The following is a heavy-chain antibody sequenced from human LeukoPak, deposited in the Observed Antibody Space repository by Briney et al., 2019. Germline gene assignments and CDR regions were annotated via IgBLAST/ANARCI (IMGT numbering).Heavy chain of an antibody. CDR3: ARDPDDRSGLDAFET. CDR2: MHSDGRT. V-gene: IGHV3-53*01. CDR1: GFIVSDSY. Sequence: GGSLRLSCAASGFIVSDSYMNWVRQASGKGLEWVSVMHSDGRTFYADSVKDRFTISRDRSKNMLYLQMDSLRAEDTAVYYCARDPDDRSGLDAFETWGQGTRVIVS. D-gene: IGHD3-22*01. J-gene: IGHJ3*02.